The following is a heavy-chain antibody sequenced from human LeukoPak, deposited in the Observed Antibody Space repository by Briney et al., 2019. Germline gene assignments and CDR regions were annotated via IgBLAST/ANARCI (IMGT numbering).Heavy chain of an antibody. J-gene: IGHJ4*02. CDR2: INWKGGST. V-gene: IGHV3-20*04. Sequence: GSLRLSCAASGFTFDDYGMSWVRQAPGKGLEWVSGINWKGGSTGYADSVKGRFTISRDNAKNSLYLQMNSLRADDTAVYYCAKEEAEVGLPNFHSWGQGTLVTVSS. CDR3: AKEEAEVGLPNFHS. CDR1: GFTFDDYG.